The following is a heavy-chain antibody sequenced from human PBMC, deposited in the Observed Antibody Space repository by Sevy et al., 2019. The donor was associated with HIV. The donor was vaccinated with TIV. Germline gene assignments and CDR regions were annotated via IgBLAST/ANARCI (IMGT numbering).Heavy chain of an antibody. CDR2: FRSKGYGGTT. CDR1: GFTFGDYA. V-gene: IGHV3-49*03. CDR3: TRGPRGGWAFDL. D-gene: IGHD3-16*01. Sequence: GGSLRLSCTASGFTFGDYAMSWFRQAPGKGLEWVGLFRSKGYGGTTECAASVKGRFIMSRDDSKSMAYLQMNSLKTEDTAVYYCTRGPRGGWAFDLWGQGTMVTVSS. J-gene: IGHJ3*01.